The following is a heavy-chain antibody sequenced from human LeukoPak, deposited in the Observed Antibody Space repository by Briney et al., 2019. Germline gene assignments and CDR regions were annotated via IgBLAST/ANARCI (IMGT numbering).Heavy chain of an antibody. CDR2: ISAYDGNT. Sequence: GASVKVSCKTSGYTFTKYRISWVRQAPGQGPEWMGWISAYDGNTIYAQKLQDRLTLTTDTSTDTAHMELRSLRSDDTAVYFCARARGDRSGYYRYWGQGTLVTVSS. CDR1: GYTFTKYR. D-gene: IGHD3-22*01. CDR3: ARARGDRSGYYRY. J-gene: IGHJ4*02. V-gene: IGHV1-18*01.